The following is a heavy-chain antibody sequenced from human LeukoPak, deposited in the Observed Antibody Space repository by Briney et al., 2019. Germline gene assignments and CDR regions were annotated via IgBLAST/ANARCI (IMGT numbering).Heavy chain of an antibody. J-gene: IGHJ4*02. CDR1: GGSISPYY. CDR3: ARGPRSADWYSIDY. Sequence: PSETLSLTCTVSGGSISPYYWSWIRQPAGKGLEWIGRIYNNENTNYNASLKSRVTISVDTSKSQFSLRLSSVTAADTAVYYCARGPRSADWYSIDYWGQGTLVTVSS. V-gene: IGHV4-4*07. D-gene: IGHD3-9*01. CDR2: IYNNENT.